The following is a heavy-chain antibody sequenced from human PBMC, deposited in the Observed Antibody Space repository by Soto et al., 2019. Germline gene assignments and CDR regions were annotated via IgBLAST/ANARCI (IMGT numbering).Heavy chain of an antibody. V-gene: IGHV3-30*03. CDR1: GIIFSTYG. J-gene: IGHJ2*01. D-gene: IGHD3-22*01. Sequence: QVQLVESGGGVVQPGRSLRLSCAASGIIFSTYGMHWVRQAPGKGLEWVAVISHDGSTIYYADSVKGRFTISRDDSQNTLFRQMSTLRAEDTAVYYCVTPVQENGYPDDMWYFDLWGRGTLVTVRS. CDR3: VTPVQENGYPDDMWYFDL. CDR2: ISHDGSTI.